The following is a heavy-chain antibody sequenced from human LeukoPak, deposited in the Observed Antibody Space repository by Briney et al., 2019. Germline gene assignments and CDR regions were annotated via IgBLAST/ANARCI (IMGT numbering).Heavy chain of an antibody. Sequence: GESLKISCKGSGYSFISYWIGWVRQMPGKGLEWMGIIYPGDSDTRYSPSFQGQVTISADKSISTAYLQWSSLKASDTAMYYCARRDYYDSSNYYYFDYWGQGTLVTVSS. CDR2: IYPGDSDT. V-gene: IGHV5-51*01. J-gene: IGHJ4*02. CDR1: GYSFISYW. CDR3: ARRDYYDSSNYYYFDY. D-gene: IGHD3-22*01.